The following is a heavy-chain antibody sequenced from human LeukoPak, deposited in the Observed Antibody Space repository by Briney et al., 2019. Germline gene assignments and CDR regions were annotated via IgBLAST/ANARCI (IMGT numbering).Heavy chain of an antibody. J-gene: IGHJ4*02. Sequence: GGSLRLSCAASGFTFSSYGMHWARQAPGKGLEWVAVISYDGSNKYYADSVKGRFTISRDNSKNTLYLQMNSLRAEDTAVYYCAKDFDYYYDSSGYFHYWGQGTLVTVSS. D-gene: IGHD3-22*01. CDR3: AKDFDYYYDSSGYFHY. CDR2: ISYDGSNK. V-gene: IGHV3-30*18. CDR1: GFTFSSYG.